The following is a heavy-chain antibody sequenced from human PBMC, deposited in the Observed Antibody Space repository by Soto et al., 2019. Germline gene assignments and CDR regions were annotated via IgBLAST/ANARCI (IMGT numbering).Heavy chain of an antibody. CDR2: IIPITGTA. CDR3: ARSQGSSTSLEIYYYYYYGMDV. J-gene: IGHJ6*02. CDR1: GGTFGSYA. D-gene: IGHD2-2*01. Sequence: GQLVQSGAEVKKPGSSVKVSCKASGGTFGSYAISWVRQAPGQGPEWMGGIIPITGTANYAQKFQGRVTITADESTSTASMQLSSLRSEDTAVYYCARSQGSSTSLEIYYYYYYGMDVWGQGTTVTVSS. V-gene: IGHV1-69*01.